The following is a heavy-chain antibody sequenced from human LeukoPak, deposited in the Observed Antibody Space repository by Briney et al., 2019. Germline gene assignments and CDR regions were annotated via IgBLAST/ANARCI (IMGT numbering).Heavy chain of an antibody. V-gene: IGHV3-48*01. CDR1: GFTFSTYS. CDR2: ISGSSSII. J-gene: IGHJ4*02. Sequence: PGGSLRVSCAASGFTFSTYSMNWVRQAPGKGLEWISHISGSSSIIYYADSVKGRFTISRDNAKNSLYLQMNSLRAEDTAVYYCTRGSSYSSGVWGQGTLATVSS. CDR3: TRGSSYSSGV. D-gene: IGHD3-22*01.